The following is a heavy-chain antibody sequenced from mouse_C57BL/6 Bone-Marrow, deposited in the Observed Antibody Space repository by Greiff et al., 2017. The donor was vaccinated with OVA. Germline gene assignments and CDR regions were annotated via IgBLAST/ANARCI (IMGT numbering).Heavy chain of an antibody. CDR2: IDPENGDT. D-gene: IGHD3-2*02. J-gene: IGHJ3*01. Sequence: VHVKQSGAELVRPGASVKLSCTASGFNIKDDYMHWVKQRPEQGLEWIGWIDPENGDTEYASKFQGKATITADTSSNTAYLQLSSLTSEDTAVYYCTSTAQAFAYWGQGTLVTVSA. V-gene: IGHV14-4*01. CDR1: GFNIKDDY. CDR3: TSTAQAFAY.